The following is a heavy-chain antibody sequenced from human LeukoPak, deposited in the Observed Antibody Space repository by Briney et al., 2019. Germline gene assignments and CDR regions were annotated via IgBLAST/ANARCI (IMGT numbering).Heavy chain of an antibody. CDR1: GFTFSDYY. CDR3: ARVTVTNYYYGMDV. D-gene: IGHD4-17*01. Sequence: PGGSLRLSCAASGFTFSDYYMSWIRQAPGKGLEWVSYISSSGSTIYYADSVKGRFTISRDNAENSLYLQMNSLRAEDTAVYYCARVTVTNYYYGMDVWGQGTTVTVSS. CDR2: ISSSGSTI. V-gene: IGHV3-11*01. J-gene: IGHJ6*02.